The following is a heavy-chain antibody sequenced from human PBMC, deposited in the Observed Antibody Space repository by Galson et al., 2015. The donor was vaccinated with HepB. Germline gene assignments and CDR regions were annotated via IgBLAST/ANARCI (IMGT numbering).Heavy chain of an antibody. CDR3: ARVGGGWYRDAFDI. Sequence: LRLSCAASGFTFSSYWMSWVRQAPGKGLEWVANIKQDGSEKYYVDSVKGRFTISRDNAKNSLYLQMNSLRAEDTAVYYCARVGGGWYRDAFDIWGQGTMVTVSS. D-gene: IGHD6-19*01. V-gene: IGHV3-7*03. CDR2: IKQDGSEK. CDR1: GFTFSSYW. J-gene: IGHJ3*02.